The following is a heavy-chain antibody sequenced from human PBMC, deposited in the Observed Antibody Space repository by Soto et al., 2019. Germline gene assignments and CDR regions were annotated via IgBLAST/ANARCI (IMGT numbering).Heavy chain of an antibody. CDR1: GDTFANYD. J-gene: IGHJ4*02. CDR3: ARGVDEGVDY. Sequence: QVQLVQSGAEVQEPGASVKVSCRASGDTFANYDINWLRQAAGQGLEWMVWMSHSSGDTGYAQKFQGRVTMTRDTSINSAYVELSSLRSEDTALYYCARGVDEGVDYWGQGTMVTVSS. V-gene: IGHV1-8*01. D-gene: IGHD3-16*01. CDR2: MSHSSGDT.